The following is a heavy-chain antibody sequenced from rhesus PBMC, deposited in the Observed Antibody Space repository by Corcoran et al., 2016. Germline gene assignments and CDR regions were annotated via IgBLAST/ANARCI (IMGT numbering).Heavy chain of an antibody. D-gene: IGHD1-20*01. J-gene: IGHJ5-1*01. Sequence: QVKLQQWGEGLVKPSETLSLTCAVYGGSISGYYWSWIRQPPGKGLEWIGNIDGNSASTNHNPSLKMQVTISKDTSKNQFSLKLSSVTAADTAVYYCARDRAYSWNNYRFDVWGPGVLVTVSS. CDR2: IDGNSAST. CDR1: GGSISGYY. V-gene: IGHV4-73*01. CDR3: ARDRAYSWNNYRFDV.